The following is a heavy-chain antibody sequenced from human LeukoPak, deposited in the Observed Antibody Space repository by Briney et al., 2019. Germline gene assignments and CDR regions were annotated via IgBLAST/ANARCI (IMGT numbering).Heavy chain of an antibody. Sequence: GESLKISCKASGYTFTNYWIGWVRQMPGKGLEWMGIIYPGDSDTRYSPSFRGQVIISADKSISTAYLQWSSLKASDTAMYYCARKRVGASVDVWGKGTTVTVSS. V-gene: IGHV5-51*01. CDR3: ARKRVGASVDV. CDR2: IYPGDSDT. CDR1: GYTFTNYW. J-gene: IGHJ6*04. D-gene: IGHD1-26*01.